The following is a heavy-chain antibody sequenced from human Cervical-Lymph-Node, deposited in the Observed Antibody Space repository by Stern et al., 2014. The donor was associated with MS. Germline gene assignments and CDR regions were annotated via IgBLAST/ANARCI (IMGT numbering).Heavy chain of an antibody. CDR1: GFTFSDYY. V-gene: IGHV3-11*01. CDR3: ARDPPHARAAVNFYYGIDV. Sequence: VQLVESGGGLVKHGGSLRLSCAASGFTFSDYYMSWIRQAPGKGLEWVSFISSSGSSIYYADSVKGRFTISRDNAKNSLYLLLNSLRAEDTAVYYCARDPPHARAAVNFYYGIDVWGQGTTVTVSS. D-gene: IGHD6-13*01. J-gene: IGHJ6*02. CDR2: ISSSGSSI.